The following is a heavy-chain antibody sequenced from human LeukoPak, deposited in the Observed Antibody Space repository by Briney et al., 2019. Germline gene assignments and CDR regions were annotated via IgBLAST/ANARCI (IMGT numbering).Heavy chain of an antibody. Sequence: ASVKLSCKASGYTFTNYAMNWVRQAPGQGLEWMGWIHPSTGNPTYAQGFTGRFVFSLDTSVTTTYLQISSLKAEATAVYYCARAYQRLGELSLPNYWGQGTLVTVSS. D-gene: IGHD3-16*02. CDR1: GYTFTNYA. J-gene: IGHJ4*02. V-gene: IGHV7-4-1*02. CDR2: IHPSTGNP. CDR3: ARAYQRLGELSLPNY.